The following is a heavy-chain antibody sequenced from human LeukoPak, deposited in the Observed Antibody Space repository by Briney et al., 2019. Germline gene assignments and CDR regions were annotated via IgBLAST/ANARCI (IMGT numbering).Heavy chain of an antibody. J-gene: IGHJ3*02. V-gene: IGHV4-39*02. CDR2: ISYSGGT. Sequence: PSETLSLTCTVSGGSIISSNHYWGWTRQPPGKGLERFGSISYSGGTAYNPSLRSRVTISVGTSKNQFSLKVNSVTAADTAVYYCAREVEYYDSSGYRPHAFDIWGQGTLVTVSS. CDR1: GGSIISSNHY. D-gene: IGHD3-22*01. CDR3: AREVEYYDSSGYRPHAFDI.